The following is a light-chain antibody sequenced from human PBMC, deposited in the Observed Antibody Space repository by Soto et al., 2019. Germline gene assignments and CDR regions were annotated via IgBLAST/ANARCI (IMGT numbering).Light chain of an antibody. CDR3: SSYTSSSALEGIV. Sequence: QSVLTQPASVSGSPGQSITISCTGTSSDVGGYNYVSWYQQHPGKAPKLMIYDVSNRPSGVSNRFSGSKSGNTASLTISGLQAEDEADYYCSSYTSSSALEGIVFGTGTKLTVL. V-gene: IGLV2-14*01. CDR1: SSDVGGYNY. CDR2: DVS. J-gene: IGLJ1*01.